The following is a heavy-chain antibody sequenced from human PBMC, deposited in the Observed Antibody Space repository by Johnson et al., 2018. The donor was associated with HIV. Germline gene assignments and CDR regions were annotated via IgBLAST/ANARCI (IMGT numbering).Heavy chain of an antibody. CDR3: AKDEFKWELLHI. Sequence: QVQLVESGGGVVQPGGSLRLSCAASGFTFSSYGMHWVRQAPGKGLEWVAFIRSDGNIKYYSDSVKGRVTISRDNSKTTLYLQMKSLRAEDTAVYYCAKDEFKWELLHIWGQGTMVTVSS. V-gene: IGHV3-30*02. CDR1: GFTFSSYG. D-gene: IGHD1-26*01. CDR2: IRSDGNIK. J-gene: IGHJ3*02.